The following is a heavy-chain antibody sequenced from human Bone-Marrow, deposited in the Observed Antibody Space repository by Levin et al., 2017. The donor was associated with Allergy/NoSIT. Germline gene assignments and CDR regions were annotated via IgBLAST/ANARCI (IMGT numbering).Heavy chain of an antibody. V-gene: IGHV3-15*01. Sequence: GGSLRLSCAASGFNFTNAWMSWVRQAPGKGLEWVGRIKSRNDGGTTDYAAPVKGRFIISKDVSKNTLYLQMNSLKTQDTAVYYCSTEGGHCSGGSCYLLSVYYGFDVWGQGTTVTVSS. CDR3: STEGGHCSGGSCYLLSVYYGFDV. J-gene: IGHJ6*02. D-gene: IGHD2-15*01. CDR2: IKSRNDGGTT. CDR1: GFNFTNAW.